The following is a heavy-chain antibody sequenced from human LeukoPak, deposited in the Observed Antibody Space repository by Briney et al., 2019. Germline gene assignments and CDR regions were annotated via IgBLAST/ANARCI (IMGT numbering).Heavy chain of an antibody. CDR3: ARLSGGDFDY. Sequence: PSETLSLTCTVSGGSISSYYWSWLRQPPGKGREWIGYIYYSGSTNSNPSLKSRVTISVDTSKNQFSLKLSSVTAADTAVYYCARLSGGDFDYWGQGTLVTVSS. D-gene: IGHD2-8*02. CDR2: IYYSGST. J-gene: IGHJ4*02. CDR1: GGSISSYY. V-gene: IGHV4-59*01.